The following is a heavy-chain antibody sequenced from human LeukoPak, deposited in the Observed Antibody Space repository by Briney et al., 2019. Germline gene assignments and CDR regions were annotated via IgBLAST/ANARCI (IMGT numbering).Heavy chain of an antibody. CDR2: ISAYNGNT. D-gene: IGHD3-3*01. CDR1: GYTFTSYG. CDR3: ARTLSGSGYYTGDAFDI. V-gene: IGHV1-18*01. J-gene: IGHJ3*02. Sequence: ASVKVSCKASGYTFTSYGISWVRQAPGQGLEWMGWISAYNGNTNYAQELQGRVTMTTDTSTSTAYMELRSLRSDDTAVYYCARTLSGSGYYTGDAFDIWGQGTMVTVSS.